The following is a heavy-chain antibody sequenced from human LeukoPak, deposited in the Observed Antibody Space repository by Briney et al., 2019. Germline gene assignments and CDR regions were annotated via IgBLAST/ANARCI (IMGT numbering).Heavy chain of an antibody. Sequence: KTSETLSLTCTVSGGSISSSSYYWGWIRQPPGKGLEWIGSIYYSGSTYYNPSLKSRVTISIDTSKNQFSLKLSSVTAADTAVYYCARDHSTYGSSPTDYWGQGTLLTVSS. CDR3: ARDHSTYGSSPTDY. V-gene: IGHV4-39*07. CDR1: GGSISSSSYY. CDR2: IYYSGST. D-gene: IGHD3-10*01. J-gene: IGHJ4*02.